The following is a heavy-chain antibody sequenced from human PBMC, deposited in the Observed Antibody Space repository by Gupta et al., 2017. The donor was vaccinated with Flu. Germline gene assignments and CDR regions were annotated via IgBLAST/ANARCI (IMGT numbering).Heavy chain of an antibody. D-gene: IGHD2-2*02. J-gene: IGHJ1*01. CDR3: ARGLKIIVPAAIDAEYVQQ. Sequence: SWVRQAPGRGIEWMGGIIPIFDTANYAQKFQSRVTITADKSTATAYLELSSLRSEDTAVYFCARGLKIIVPAAIDAEYVQQWGQGTRVTVS. V-gene: IGHV1-69*06. CDR2: IIPIFDTA.